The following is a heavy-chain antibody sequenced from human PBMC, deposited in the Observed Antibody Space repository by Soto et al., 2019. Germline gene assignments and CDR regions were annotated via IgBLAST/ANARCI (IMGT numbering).Heavy chain of an antibody. CDR1: GLSLRTSGVG. D-gene: IGHD2-15*01. J-gene: IGHJ4*02. CDR2: FYWDDDK. CDR3: AHRRGGSGGSCYIDY. V-gene: IGHV2-5*02. Sequence: SGPTLVQPTQTLTLTCTFSGLSLRTSGVGVGWIRQPPGKALEWLALFYWDDDKRYSPSLKSSITITNDTSKNQMVLTKTTMVSVDATTYCYAHRRGGSGGSCYIDYWGQGTLVTVSS.